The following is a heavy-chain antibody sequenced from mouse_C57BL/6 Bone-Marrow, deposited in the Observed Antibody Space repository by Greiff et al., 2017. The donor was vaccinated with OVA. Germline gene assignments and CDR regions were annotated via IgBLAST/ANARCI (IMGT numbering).Heavy chain of an antibody. V-gene: IGHV1-69*01. J-gene: IGHJ1*03. CDR1: GYTCTSYW. CDR3: AREDLFDWYFDV. Sequence: QVQLQQPGAELVMPGASVKLSCKASGYTCTSYWMHWVKQRPGQGLEWIGEIDPSDSYTNYNQKFKGKSTLTVDKSSSTAYMQLSSLTSEDSAVYYCAREDLFDWYFDVWGTGTTVTVSS. CDR2: IDPSDSYT.